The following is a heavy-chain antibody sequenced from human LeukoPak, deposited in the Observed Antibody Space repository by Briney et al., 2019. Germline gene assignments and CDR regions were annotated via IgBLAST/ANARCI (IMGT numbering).Heavy chain of an antibody. V-gene: IGHV3-53*05. CDR3: ASAGYYYYYMDV. CDR2: IYSGGSP. Sequence: GGSLRLSCAASGFTVSSNDMSWVRQAPGKGLEWVSVIYSGGSPYYADSVKGRFTISRDNSKNTLYLQMNSLRAEDTAVYYCASAGYYYYYMDVWGKGTTVTVSS. J-gene: IGHJ6*03. CDR1: GFTVSSND.